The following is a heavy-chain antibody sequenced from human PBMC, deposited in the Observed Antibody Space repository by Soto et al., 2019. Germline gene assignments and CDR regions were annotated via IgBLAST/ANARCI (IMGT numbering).Heavy chain of an antibody. CDR3: ARVKATLYRHYYFGY. J-gene: IGHJ4*02. CDR1: GGTINSGDYF. CDR2: IFYPGRT. V-gene: IGHV4-30-4*01. Sequence: SETLSLTGIVSGGTINSGDYFWRWIRQPPGKGLDRIGSIFYPGRTYDPTPLKSRASMSMGTSKYMFSLRLSSLTAADTAVYFCARVKATLYRHYYFGYWGQGTPVTVAS. D-gene: IGHD5-12*01.